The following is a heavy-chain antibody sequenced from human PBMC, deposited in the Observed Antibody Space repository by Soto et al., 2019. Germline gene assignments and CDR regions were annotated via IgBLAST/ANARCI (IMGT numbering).Heavy chain of an antibody. CDR1: GFSFRDYD. CDR3: ARAYLGRLPRRADYYYAMDV. D-gene: IGHD1-26*01. Sequence: EVQLVESGGGSVQPGESLRLSCAASGFSFRDYDMHWVRQRKGKGLEWVSALGAAGDTYYVGSVKGRFSVSRDNAQNSLFLQMNNLRVDDTAVYFCARAYLGRLPRRADYYYAMDVWGRGTTVTVSS. CDR2: LGAAGDT. J-gene: IGHJ6*02. V-gene: IGHV3-13*01.